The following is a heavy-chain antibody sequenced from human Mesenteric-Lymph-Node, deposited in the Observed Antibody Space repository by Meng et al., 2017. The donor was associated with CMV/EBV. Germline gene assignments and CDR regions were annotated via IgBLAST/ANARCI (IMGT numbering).Heavy chain of an antibody. CDR2: IXXXXXX. Sequence: ITXXXSSPTLVKPTQTLTLTCTFSGFSLSTYGVGIDWIRQPPGXALEGLAFIXXXXXXXYNPXXXSRLXXTKDTSXNXVVXTXXNMXXVDTATYXXAHRGGSGSYHQWGQGTLVTVSS. V-gene: IGHV2-5*01. J-gene: IGHJ1*01. D-gene: IGHD3-10*01. CDR3: AHRGGSGSYHQ. CDR1: GFSLSTYGVG.